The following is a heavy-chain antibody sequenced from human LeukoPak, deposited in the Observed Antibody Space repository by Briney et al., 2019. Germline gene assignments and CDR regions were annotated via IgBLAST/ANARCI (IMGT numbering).Heavy chain of an antibody. CDR2: INPNNGDT. J-gene: IGHJ4*02. V-gene: IGHV1-2*02. CDR3: ARTRGTHISMAYLDS. Sequence: ASVKISCKTSGYTFTGNFMHWVRQTPGQGPEWMGWINPNNGDTNYAQKFQGRVTMTRVTSITTAYMELSSLRSDDTAVYYCARTRGTHISMAYLDSWGQGTLVTVSS. CDR1: GYTFTGNF. D-gene: IGHD2/OR15-2a*01.